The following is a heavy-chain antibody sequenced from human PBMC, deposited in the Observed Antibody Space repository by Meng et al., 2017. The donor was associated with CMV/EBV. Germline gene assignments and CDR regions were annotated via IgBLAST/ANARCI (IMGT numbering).Heavy chain of an antibody. Sequence: QIHRRQPGEELKKPRSSVNISYRFSSNNVPNYGISWVRQAPGKGLEWMRGIIAYNGNTNYAQKLQGRVTMTTDTTTITAYMELRSLRSDDTAVYYCARDWDLSAVTTDTPFDLWGRGTLVTVSS. J-gene: IGHJ2*01. D-gene: IGHD4-17*01. CDR3: ARDWDLSAVTTDTPFDL. CDR1: SNNVPNYG. V-gene: IGHV1-18*01. CDR2: IIAYNGNT.